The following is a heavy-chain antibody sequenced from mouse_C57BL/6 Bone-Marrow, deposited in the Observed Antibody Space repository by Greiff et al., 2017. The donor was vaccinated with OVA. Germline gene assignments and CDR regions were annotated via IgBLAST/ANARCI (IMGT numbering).Heavy chain of an antibody. V-gene: IGHV1-81*01. CDR2: IYPRSGNT. CDR3: AREAY. CDR1: GYTFTSYG. Sequence: VQLQESGAELARPGASVKLSCKASGYTFTSYGISWVKQRTGQGLEWIGEIYPRSGNTYYNEKFKGKATLTADKSSSTAYMELRSLTSEDSAVYFCAREAYEGQGTLVTVSA. J-gene: IGHJ3*01.